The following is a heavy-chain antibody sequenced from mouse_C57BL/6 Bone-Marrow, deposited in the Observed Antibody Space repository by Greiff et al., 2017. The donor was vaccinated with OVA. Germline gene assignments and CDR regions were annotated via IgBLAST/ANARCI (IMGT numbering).Heavy chain of an antibody. Sequence: VQLKESGPELVKPGASVKIPCKASGYTFTDYNMDWVKQSHGQSLEWIGDINPNNGGTIYNQKFKGKATLTADKSSSTAYMELRSLTSEDAAVYECARWGSLDYWGQGTTLTVSS. V-gene: IGHV1-18*01. J-gene: IGHJ2*01. CDR2: INPNNGGT. CDR1: GYTFTDYN. CDR3: ARWGSLDY.